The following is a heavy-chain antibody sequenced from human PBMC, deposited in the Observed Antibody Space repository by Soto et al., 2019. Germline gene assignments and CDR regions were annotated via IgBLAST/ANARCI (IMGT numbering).Heavy chain of an antibody. CDR1: GFTFSSYA. CDR3: AIGTYYYDSSGYSPFDY. Sequence: PGGSLRLCCAASGFTFSSYAMSGVRQAPGKGLEWVSAISGSGGSTYYADSVKGRFTISRDNSKNTLYLQMNSLRAEDTAVYYCAIGTYYYDSSGYSPFDYWGQGTLVTVSS. J-gene: IGHJ4*02. CDR2: ISGSGGST. D-gene: IGHD3-22*01. V-gene: IGHV3-23*01.